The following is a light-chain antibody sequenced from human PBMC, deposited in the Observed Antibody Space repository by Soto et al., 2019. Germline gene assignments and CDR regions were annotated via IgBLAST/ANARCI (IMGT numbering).Light chain of an antibody. V-gene: IGKV3-11*01. CDR3: QQRSYWR. CDR1: QGISRY. J-gene: IGKJ4*01. CDR2: VAS. Sequence: EMVLTQSPATLSLSPGERATLSCRASQGISRYLAWYQQKPGQAPRLLIYVASNRATGIPARFSGNGSRTDFTLTITSLEPEDFAVYYCQQRSYWRFGGGTRIQIK.